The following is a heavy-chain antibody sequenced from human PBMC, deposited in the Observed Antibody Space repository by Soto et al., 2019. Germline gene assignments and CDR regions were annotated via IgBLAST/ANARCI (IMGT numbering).Heavy chain of an antibody. V-gene: IGHV1-69*13. CDR3: ARDLGGITGTLPFDY. J-gene: IGHJ4*02. CDR1: GGTFSSYA. D-gene: IGHD1-7*01. CDR2: IIPIFGTA. Sequence: ASVKVSCKASGGTFSSYAISWVGQAPGQGLEWMGGIIPIFGTANYAQKFQGRVTITADESTSTAYMELSSLRSEDTAVYYCARDLGGITGTLPFDYWGQGTLVTVSS.